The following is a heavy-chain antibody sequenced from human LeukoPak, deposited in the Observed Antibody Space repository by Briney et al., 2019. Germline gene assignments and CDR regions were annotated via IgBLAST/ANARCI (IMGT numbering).Heavy chain of an antibody. CDR3: ARGSRRTSTDYFDY. V-gene: IGHV4-4*07. J-gene: IGHJ4*02. Sequence: SETLSLTCTVSGVSISIYYWSWIRQPAGKGLEWIGRIYTSGSTNYNPSLKSRVTMSVDTSKNQFSLKLSSVTAADTAVYYCARGSRRTSTDYFDYWGQGTLVTVSS. D-gene: IGHD4-17*01. CDR2: IYTSGST. CDR1: GVSISIYY.